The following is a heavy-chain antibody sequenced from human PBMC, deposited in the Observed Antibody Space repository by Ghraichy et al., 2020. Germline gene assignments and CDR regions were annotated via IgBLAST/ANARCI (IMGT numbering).Heavy chain of an antibody. Sequence: GGSLRLSCAASGFIFSSYSMNWVRQAPGKGLEWVSSISSSSSYIYYADSVKGRFTISRDNAKNSLYLQMNSLRAEDTAVYYCARDCSGGSCPPPYGMDAWGQGTTVTVSS. CDR1: GFIFSSYS. J-gene: IGHJ6*02. CDR2: ISSSSSYI. CDR3: ARDCSGGSCPPPYGMDA. V-gene: IGHV3-21*01. D-gene: IGHD2-15*01.